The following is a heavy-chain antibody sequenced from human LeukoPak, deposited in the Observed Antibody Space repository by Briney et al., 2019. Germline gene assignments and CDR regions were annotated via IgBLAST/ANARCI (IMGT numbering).Heavy chain of an antibody. Sequence: GASVKVSCKASGYTFTSYAMNWVRQAPGQGLEWMGWINPNSGGTNYAQKFQGRVTMTRDTSISTAYMELSRLRSDDTAVYYCASLMVSGYNDYWGQGTLVTVSS. V-gene: IGHV1-2*02. J-gene: IGHJ4*02. CDR3: ASLMVSGYNDY. CDR2: INPNSGGT. CDR1: GYTFTSYA. D-gene: IGHD3-22*01.